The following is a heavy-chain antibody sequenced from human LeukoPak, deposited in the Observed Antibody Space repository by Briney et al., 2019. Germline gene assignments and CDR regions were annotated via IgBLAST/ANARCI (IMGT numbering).Heavy chain of an antibody. J-gene: IGHJ4*02. V-gene: IGHV4-59*08. D-gene: IGHD3-10*01. CDR3: ARDNGSGSYTFGY. CDR2: IYYSGST. CDR1: DGSISSYY. Sequence: PSETLSLTCTVSDGSISSYYWSWIRQPPGKGLEWIGYIYYSGSTNYNPSLKSRVTISVDTSKNQFSLKLSSVTAADTAVYYCARDNGSGSYTFGYWGQGTLVTVSS.